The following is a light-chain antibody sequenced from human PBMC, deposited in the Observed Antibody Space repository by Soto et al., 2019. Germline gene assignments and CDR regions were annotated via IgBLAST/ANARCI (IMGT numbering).Light chain of an antibody. CDR1: SSDVGDYNY. CDR3: SSYTSSSTYV. CDR2: DVS. V-gene: IGLV2-14*01. J-gene: IGLJ1*01. Sequence: QSVLTQPASVSGSPGQSITISCTETSSDVGDYNYVSWYQQHPGKAPKLMIYDVSIRPSGVSNRFSGSKSGNSASLTISGLQAEDEADYYCSSYTSSSTYVFGTGTQLTVL.